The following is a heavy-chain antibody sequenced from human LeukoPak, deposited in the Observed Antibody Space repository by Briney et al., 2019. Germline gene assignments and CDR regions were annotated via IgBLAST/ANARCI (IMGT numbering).Heavy chain of an antibody. CDR1: GGSISTYH. V-gene: IGHV4-59*01. Sequence: PSETLSLTCTVSGGSISTYHWSWIRQPPGKGLEWIGCFHYSGSTNYNPSLKSRVTMSVDTSKNRFSLKLSSVTAADTAVYYCARGDMMLRGVSDEIGPWGQRTLVTVSS. CDR3: ARGDMMLRGVSDEIGP. J-gene: IGHJ5*02. D-gene: IGHD3-10*01. CDR2: FHYSGST.